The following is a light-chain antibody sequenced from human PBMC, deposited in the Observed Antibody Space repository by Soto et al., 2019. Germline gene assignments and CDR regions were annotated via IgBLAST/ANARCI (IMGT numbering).Light chain of an antibody. J-gene: IGKJ1*01. CDR2: GAS. CDR3: QQYNNWPPWT. CDR1: QSVDNN. V-gene: IGKV3-15*01. Sequence: EIVMTQSPVTLSASPGESATLSCRASQSVDNNVAWYQQKPGQAPRLLIYGASTRATGIPARFSGSGSGTEFTLTISSLQSEDFAVYYCQQYNNWPPWTFGQRSMVDVK.